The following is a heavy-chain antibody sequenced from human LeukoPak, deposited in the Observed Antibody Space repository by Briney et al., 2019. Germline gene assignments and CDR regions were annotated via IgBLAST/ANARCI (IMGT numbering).Heavy chain of an antibody. D-gene: IGHD6-6*01. CDR3: ARSIAALAGGYYFDY. J-gene: IGHJ4*02. Sequence: SQTLSLTCTVSGGSISSGSYYWSWIRQPAGKGLEWIGRIYTSGSTNYNPSLKSRVTISVDTSKNQFSLKLSSVTAADTAVYYCARSIAALAGGYYFDYWGQGTLVTVSS. V-gene: IGHV4-61*02. CDR1: GGSISSGSYY. CDR2: IYTSGST.